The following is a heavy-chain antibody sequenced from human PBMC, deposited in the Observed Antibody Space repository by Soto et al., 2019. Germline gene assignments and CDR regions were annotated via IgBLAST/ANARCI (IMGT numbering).Heavy chain of an antibody. V-gene: IGHV4-59*08. J-gene: IGHJ4*02. CDR2: IYYSGST. Sequence: SETLSLTCTVSGGSISSYYWSWIRQPPGKGLEWIGYIYYSGSTNYNPSLKSRVTISVDTSKNQFSLKLSSVTAADTAVYYRARHGIPREGYFDYWGQGTLVTVSS. CDR1: GGSISSYY. D-gene: IGHD1-1*01. CDR3: ARHGIPREGYFDY.